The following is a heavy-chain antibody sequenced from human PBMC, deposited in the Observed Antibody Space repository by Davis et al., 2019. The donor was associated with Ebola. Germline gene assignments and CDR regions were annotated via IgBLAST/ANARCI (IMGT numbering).Heavy chain of an antibody. J-gene: IGHJ6*02. D-gene: IGHD2-2*02. V-gene: IGHV4-4*02. Sequence: PSETLSLTCAVSGGSISSSNWWRWVRQPPGKGLEWIGEIYHSGSTNYNPSLKSRVTISVDTSKNQFSLKLSSVTAADTAVYYCARGWVGYCSSTSCYTPNYYYYYGMDVWGQGTTVTVSS. CDR1: GGSISSSNW. CDR2: IYHSGST. CDR3: ARGWVGYCSSTSCYTPNYYYYYGMDV.